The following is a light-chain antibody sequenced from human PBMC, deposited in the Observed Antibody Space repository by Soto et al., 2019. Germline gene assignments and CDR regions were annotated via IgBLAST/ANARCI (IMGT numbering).Light chain of an antibody. Sequence: QSVLTQPASVSGSPGQSITISCTGTSSDVGGYNYVSWYQQHPGKAPKFLIYEVDNRASGVSDRFSGSKPGNTASLTISGLQAEDEADYYCSSYTSSSTLFGTGTKVTVL. CDR2: EVD. V-gene: IGLV2-14*01. CDR1: SSDVGGYNY. CDR3: SSYTSSSTL. J-gene: IGLJ1*01.